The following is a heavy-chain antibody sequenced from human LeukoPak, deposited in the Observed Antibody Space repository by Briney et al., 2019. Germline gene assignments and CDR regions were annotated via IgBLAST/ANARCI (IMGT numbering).Heavy chain of an antibody. J-gene: IGHJ4*02. D-gene: IGHD2-2*01. CDR2: IYSGGST. CDR3: ARGVVSPY. Sequence: GGSLRLSCVASGFAVGSNYMSWVRQAPGKGLEWVSVIYSGGSTYYADSVKGRFTISRDNSKNTLYLQTNSLRAEDTAVYYCARGVVSPYWGQGTLVTVSS. CDR1: GFAVGSNY. V-gene: IGHV3-53*01.